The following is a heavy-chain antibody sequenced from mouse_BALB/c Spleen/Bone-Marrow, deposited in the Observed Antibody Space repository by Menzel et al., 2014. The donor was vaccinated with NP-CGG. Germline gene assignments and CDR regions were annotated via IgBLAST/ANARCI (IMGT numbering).Heavy chain of an antibody. V-gene: IGHV5-12-2*01. CDR3: SRQLGLRWATDY. CDR2: ISNGGGST. Sequence: EVKVEESGGGLVQPGRSLKLSCAASGFTFSSYTVSWVRQTPEKRLEWVAYISNGGGSTYYPDTVKGRFTISRDNSKNPLYLQMSSLRSEDTAMYYCSRQLGLRWATDYWGQGTSVTVSS. CDR1: GFTFSSYT. D-gene: IGHD3-1*01. J-gene: IGHJ4*01.